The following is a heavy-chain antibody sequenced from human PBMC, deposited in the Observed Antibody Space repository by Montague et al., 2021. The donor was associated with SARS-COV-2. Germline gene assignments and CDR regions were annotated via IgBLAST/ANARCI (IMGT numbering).Heavy chain of an antibody. Sequence: SETLSLTCTVSGGSVSSSPYYWGWIRQPPGRGLEWVGSISYSGRTYFSPSLKSRLTISVGSSENQFSLRLSSVTAADTAVYYCASSYYYSSGTYVYNYYMDVWGKGTTVTVSS. V-gene: IGHV4-39*01. CDR3: ASSYYYSSGTYVYNYYMDV. CDR1: GGSVSSSPYY. D-gene: IGHD3-10*01. CDR2: ISYSGRT. J-gene: IGHJ6*03.